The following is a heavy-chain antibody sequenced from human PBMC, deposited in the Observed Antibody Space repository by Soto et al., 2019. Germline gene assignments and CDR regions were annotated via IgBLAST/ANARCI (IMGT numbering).Heavy chain of an antibody. J-gene: IGHJ6*02. D-gene: IGHD1-20*01. Sequence: QVQLQESGPGLVKPSQTLSLTCTVSGGSISSGGYYWSWIRQHPGKGLEWIGYIYYRGSTYYNPSLKSRVTISVDTSKNQFSLQLSSVTAADTAVYYCARDPTRLTGTPGGRDVWGQGTTVTVSS. V-gene: IGHV4-31*03. CDR3: ARDPTRLTGTPGGRDV. CDR2: IYYRGST. CDR1: GGSISSGGYY.